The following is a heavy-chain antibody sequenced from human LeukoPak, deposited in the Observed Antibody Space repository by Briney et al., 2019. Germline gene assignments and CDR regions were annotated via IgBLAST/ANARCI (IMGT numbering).Heavy chain of an antibody. V-gene: IGHV3-21*01. J-gene: IGHJ4*02. Sequence: GGSLRLSCAASGFTFSNYGMHWVPQAPGKGLEWLSYISTSSSYIYYADSVKGRFTVSRDNAMNSLFLQMNSLIAEDTAVYYCARVGIRFLEQYYFDYWGQGTLVTVSS. CDR1: GFTFSNYG. CDR2: ISTSSSYI. CDR3: ARVGIRFLEQYYFDY. D-gene: IGHD3-3*01.